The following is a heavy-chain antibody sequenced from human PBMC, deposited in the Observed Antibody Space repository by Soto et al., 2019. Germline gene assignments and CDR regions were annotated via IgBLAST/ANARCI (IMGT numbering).Heavy chain of an antibody. V-gene: IGHV1-2*04. CDR3: ARASGRDGSSWYRGGYDS. J-gene: IGHJ4*02. D-gene: IGHD6-13*01. Sequence: QVRLLQSGAEVKKSGASVKVSCKASGYTFTAYYIHWIRQVPGQGPEWTGWINPDTGGTDYAQTFKGWVTMTRDTPITTAYMELASLKIDDTAVYYCARASGRDGSSWYRGGYDSWGQGTLVTVS. CDR2: INPDTGGT. CDR1: GYTFTAYY.